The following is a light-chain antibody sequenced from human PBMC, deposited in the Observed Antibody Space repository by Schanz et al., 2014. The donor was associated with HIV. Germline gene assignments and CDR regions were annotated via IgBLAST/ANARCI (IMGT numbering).Light chain of an antibody. Sequence: QSALTQPASVSGSPGQSITISCTGTSSDVGGYNYVSWYQQHPGKAPKLMIYDVSNRPSGVSNRFSGSKSGNTASLTISGLQAEDEGDYYCSSYTSTNPLVVLGGGTKLTVL. V-gene: IGLV2-14*03. J-gene: IGLJ2*01. CDR2: DVS. CDR1: SSDVGGYNY. CDR3: SSYTSTNPLVV.